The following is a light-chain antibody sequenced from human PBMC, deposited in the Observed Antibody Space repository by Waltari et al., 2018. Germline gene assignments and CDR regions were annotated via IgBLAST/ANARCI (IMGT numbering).Light chain of an antibody. V-gene: IGLV3-1*01. CDR1: KLGDKF. Sequence: SYELSQPPSMSVSPGQTASITCSGDKLGDKFASWYHQKPGRSPVLVIFQGNKRTSGIPEGVPGSSSGNTATLTISGTQAMDEADYYCQAWDSSTLVFGGGTKLTVL. CDR2: QGN. J-gene: IGLJ2*01. CDR3: QAWDSSTLV.